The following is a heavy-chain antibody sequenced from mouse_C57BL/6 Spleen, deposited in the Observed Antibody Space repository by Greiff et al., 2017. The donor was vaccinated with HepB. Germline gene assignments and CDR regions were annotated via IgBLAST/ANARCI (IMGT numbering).Heavy chain of an antibody. CDR1: GYTFTSYG. CDR2: IYPRSGNT. CDR3: ARRGIDYAMDY. Sequence: VQLQQSGAELARPGASVKLSCKASGYTFTSYGISWVKQRTGQGLEWIGEIYPRSGNTYYNEKFKGKATLTADKSSSTAYMELRSLTSEDSAVYLCARRGIDYAMDYWGQGTSVTVSS. J-gene: IGHJ4*01. V-gene: IGHV1-81*01.